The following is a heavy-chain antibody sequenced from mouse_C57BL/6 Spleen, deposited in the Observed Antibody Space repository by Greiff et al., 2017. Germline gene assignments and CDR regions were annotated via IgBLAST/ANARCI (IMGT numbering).Heavy chain of an antibody. D-gene: IGHD1-1*01. V-gene: IGHV14-3*01. CDR1: GFNIKNTY. J-gene: IGHJ4*01. CDR3: ARSDYGSSYGYAMDY. CDR2: IDPANGNT. Sequence: LQQSVAELVRPGASVKLSCTASGFNIKNTYMHWVKQRPEQGLEWIGRIDPANGNTKYAPKFQGKATITADTSSNTAYLQLSSLTSEDTAIYYCARSDYGSSYGYAMDYWGQGTSVTVSS.